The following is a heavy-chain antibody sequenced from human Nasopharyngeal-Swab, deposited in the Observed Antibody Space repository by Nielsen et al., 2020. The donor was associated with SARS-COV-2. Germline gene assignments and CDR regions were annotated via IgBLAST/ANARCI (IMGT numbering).Heavy chain of an antibody. J-gene: IGHJ4*02. D-gene: IGHD2-2*01. Sequence: GSLRLSCTVSGCSISSSIYYWGWIRQPPGKGLEWIGSIYYSGSTYYNPSLKSRVTISVDTSKNQFSLKLSSVTAADTAVYYCARQHQLLGGYWGQGTMVTVSS. CDR1: GCSISSSIYY. V-gene: IGHV4-39*01. CDR3: ARQHQLLGGY. CDR2: IYYSGST.